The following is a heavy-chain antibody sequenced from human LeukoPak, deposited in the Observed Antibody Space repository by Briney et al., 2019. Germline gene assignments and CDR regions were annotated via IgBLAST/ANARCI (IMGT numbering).Heavy chain of an antibody. Sequence: SVKVSCKASGYTFSSYAISWVRQAPGQGLEWMGRIIPIFGTANYAQKFQGRVTITTDESTSTAYMELSSLRSEDTAVYYCAMALVYYDSSGYLVFDYWGQGTLVTVSS. V-gene: IGHV1-69*05. CDR3: AMALVYYDSSGYLVFDY. D-gene: IGHD3-22*01. CDR2: IIPIFGTA. J-gene: IGHJ4*02. CDR1: GYTFSSYA.